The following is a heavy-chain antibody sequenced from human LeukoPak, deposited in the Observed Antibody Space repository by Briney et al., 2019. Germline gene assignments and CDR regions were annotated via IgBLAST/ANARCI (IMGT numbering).Heavy chain of an antibody. D-gene: IGHD4-11*01. CDR2: IYYSGST. Sequence: SETLSLTCTVSGGSISSYYWNWIRQPPGKGLGWFGYIYYSGSTNYNPSLKSRVTISVDTSKNQFSLKLSSVTAADTAVYYCARVPSYSIPYYYGMDVWGQGTTVTVSS. V-gene: IGHV4-59*01. CDR3: ARVPSYSIPYYYGMDV. J-gene: IGHJ6*02. CDR1: GGSISSYY.